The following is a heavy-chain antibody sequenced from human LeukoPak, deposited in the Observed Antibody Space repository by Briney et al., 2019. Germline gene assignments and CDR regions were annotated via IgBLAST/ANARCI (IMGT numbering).Heavy chain of an antibody. Sequence: GESLKISCKGSGYSFTSYWIGWVRQMPGKGLEWMGIIYPGDSDTRYSPSFQGQVTISADKSISTAYLQWSSLKASDTAMCYCARQAGVDYYYMDVWGKGTTVTVSS. V-gene: IGHV5-51*01. CDR1: GYSFTSYW. CDR3: ARQAGVDYYYMDV. CDR2: IYPGDSDT. D-gene: IGHD2-15*01. J-gene: IGHJ6*03.